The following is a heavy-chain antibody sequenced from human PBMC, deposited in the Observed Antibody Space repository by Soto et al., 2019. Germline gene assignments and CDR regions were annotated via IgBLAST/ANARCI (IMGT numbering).Heavy chain of an antibody. CDR2: ISGSGGST. CDR1: GFTFSSNA. Sequence: GGSLRLSCAASGFTFSSNAMSWVRQAPGKGLEWVSAISGSGGSTYYADSVKGRFTISRDNSKNTLYLQMNSLRAEDTAVYYCAKRYCSSTSCYGYYYYMDVWGKGTTVTVSS. D-gene: IGHD2-2*01. CDR3: AKRYCSSTSCYGYYYYMDV. V-gene: IGHV3-23*01. J-gene: IGHJ6*03.